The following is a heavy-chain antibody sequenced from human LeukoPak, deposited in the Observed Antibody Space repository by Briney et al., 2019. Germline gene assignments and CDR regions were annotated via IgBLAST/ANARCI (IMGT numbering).Heavy chain of an antibody. V-gene: IGHV3-30*18. CDR1: GFTFSSYG. D-gene: IGHD6-13*01. CDR2: ISYDGSNK. Sequence: GRSLRLSCAASGFTFSSYGMHWVRQAPGKGLEWVAVISYDGSNKYYADSVKGRFTISRDNSKNTLYLQMNSLRAEDTAVYYCAKCLNSGYSSSWYAQYFYYYGMDVWGQGTTVTVS. J-gene: IGHJ6*02. CDR3: AKCLNSGYSSSWYAQYFYYYGMDV.